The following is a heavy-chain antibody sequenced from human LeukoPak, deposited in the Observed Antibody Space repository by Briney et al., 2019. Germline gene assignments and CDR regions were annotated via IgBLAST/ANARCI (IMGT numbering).Heavy chain of an antibody. D-gene: IGHD4-17*01. CDR2: INPSGGST. Sequence: ASVKVSCKASGYTFTSYGISWVRQAPGQGLEWMGIINPSGGSTGYAQKFQGRVTMTRDTSTSTVYMELSSLRSEDTAVYYCARETSVTQNDAFDIWGQGTMVTVSS. CDR3: ARETSVTQNDAFDI. J-gene: IGHJ3*02. V-gene: IGHV1-46*01. CDR1: GYTFTSYG.